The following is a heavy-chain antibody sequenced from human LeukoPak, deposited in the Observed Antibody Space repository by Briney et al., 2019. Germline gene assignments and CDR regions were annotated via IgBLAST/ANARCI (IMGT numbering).Heavy chain of an antibody. J-gene: IGHJ3*02. CDR2: IYYSGST. CDR3: ARDRPGSGWYVGGAFDI. Sequence: PSETLSLTCTVSGGSISSGSYYWSWIRQPPGKGLEWIGYIYYSGSTNYNPSLKSRVTISVDTSKNQFSLKLSSVTAADTAVYYCARDRPGSGWYVGGAFDIWGQGTMVTVSS. D-gene: IGHD6-19*01. V-gene: IGHV4-61*01. CDR1: GGSISSGSYY.